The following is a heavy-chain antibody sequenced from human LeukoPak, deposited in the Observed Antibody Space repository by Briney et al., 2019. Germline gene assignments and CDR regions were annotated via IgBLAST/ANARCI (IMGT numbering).Heavy chain of an antibody. CDR2: MNPNSGNT. J-gene: IGHJ6*03. Sequence: ASVKVSCKASGYTFTSYDINWVRQATGQGLEWMGWMNPNSGNTGYAQKFQGRVTMARNTSISTAYMELSSLRSEDTAVYYCARGLLQWLVREYYYYYMDVWGKGTTVTVPS. CDR1: GYTFTSYD. D-gene: IGHD6-19*01. CDR3: ARGLLQWLVREYYYYYMDV. V-gene: IGHV1-8*01.